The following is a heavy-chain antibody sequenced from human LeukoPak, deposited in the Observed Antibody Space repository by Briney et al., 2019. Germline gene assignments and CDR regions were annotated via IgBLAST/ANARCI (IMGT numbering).Heavy chain of an antibody. V-gene: IGHV3-74*01. D-gene: IGHD3-3*01. J-gene: IGHJ3*01. CDR2: INSGGSNT. CDR1: EFNYNLYW. CDR3: ARDSRDFWPKRDPSSAFDL. Sequence: PGGSLRLSCAAPEFNYNLYWMHWVRQAPGKGLVWVSRINSGGSNTNYANFAKGRFTISRDNAKKVLYLQMNSLRVDDTAVYYCARDSRDFWPKRDPSSAFDLWGQGTMVTDSS.